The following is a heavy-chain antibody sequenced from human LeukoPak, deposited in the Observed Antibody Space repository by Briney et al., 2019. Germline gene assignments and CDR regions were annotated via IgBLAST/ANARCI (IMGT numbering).Heavy chain of an antibody. V-gene: IGHV4-59*01. J-gene: IGHJ6*02. Sequence: SDTLSLTCTASVGSISSYYWSWIRQPPGKGLEWVGYIYYSGSTNYNPSLKSRVTISVDTSKNQFSLKLSSVTAADTAVYYCARVRAGRYCSSTSCSLYGMDVWGQGTTVTVSS. CDR1: VGSISSYY. CDR2: IYYSGST. CDR3: ARVRAGRYCSSTSCSLYGMDV. D-gene: IGHD2-2*01.